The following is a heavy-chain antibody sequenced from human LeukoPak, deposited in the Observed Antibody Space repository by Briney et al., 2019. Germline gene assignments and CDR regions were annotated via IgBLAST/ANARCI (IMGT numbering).Heavy chain of an antibody. V-gene: IGHV3-7*01. J-gene: IGHJ2*01. CDR3: ARVPYSSGYDYSWYFDL. Sequence: PGGSLRLSCAASGHTFSSNWMRWVSHAPGKGLEGVANIKQEGREKYYVDSVKGRFTIARDNAKNSLYLQMNCLRAEDTAVYYWARVPYSSGYDYSWYFDLWGRGTLVTVSS. CDR1: GHTFSSNW. D-gene: IGHD3-22*01. CDR2: IKQEGREK.